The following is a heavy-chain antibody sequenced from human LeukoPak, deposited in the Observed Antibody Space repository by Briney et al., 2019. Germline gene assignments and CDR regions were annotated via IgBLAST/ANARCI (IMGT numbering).Heavy chain of an antibody. Sequence: GASVKVSCKASGYTFTSYGISWVRQAPGQGLEWMGWISAYNGNTNYAQKLQGRVTMTTDTSTSTAYMELRSLRSDDTAVYYRARNRGRPYYYDSSGYLDYWGQGTLVTVSS. CDR2: ISAYNGNT. CDR1: GYTFTSYG. CDR3: ARNRGRPYYYDSSGYLDY. J-gene: IGHJ4*02. V-gene: IGHV1-18*01. D-gene: IGHD3-22*01.